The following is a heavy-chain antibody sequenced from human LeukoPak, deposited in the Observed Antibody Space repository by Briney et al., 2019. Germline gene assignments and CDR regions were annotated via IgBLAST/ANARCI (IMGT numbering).Heavy chain of an antibody. Sequence: GGSLRLSCAASGFTFSSYSMNWVRQAPGKGLEWVSSISSSSSYIYYADSVKGRFTISRDNAKNSLYLQMNSLRAEDTAVYYCARDRYSYGSPFDYWGQGTLVTVSS. V-gene: IGHV3-21*01. J-gene: IGHJ4*02. D-gene: IGHD5-18*01. CDR3: ARDRYSYGSPFDY. CDR1: GFTFSSYS. CDR2: ISSSSSYI.